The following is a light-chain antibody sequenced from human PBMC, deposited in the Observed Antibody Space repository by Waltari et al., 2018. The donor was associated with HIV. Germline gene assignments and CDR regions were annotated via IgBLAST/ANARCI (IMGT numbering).Light chain of an antibody. J-gene: IGLJ3*02. V-gene: IGLV3-19*01. Sequence: SELTQDPAVSVALGQTVRITCQGDSLRNYYATWYQQKPGQAPVLVIYGKNNRPSGIPGRFSGSSSGKTASLTITATQADDEADYYCNSWDTNPEGVVFGGGTKLTVL. CDR3: NSWDTNPEGVV. CDR1: SLRNYY. CDR2: GKN.